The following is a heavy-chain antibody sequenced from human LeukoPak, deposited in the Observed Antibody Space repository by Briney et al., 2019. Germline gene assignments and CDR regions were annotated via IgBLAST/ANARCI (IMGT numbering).Heavy chain of an antibody. CDR2: ISGSGGST. J-gene: IGHJ4*02. D-gene: IGHD3-10*01. CDR3: AKEPYLLWFGEHQYFDY. V-gene: IGHV3-23*01. CDR1: RFTFSNSA. Sequence: PGGSLRLSCAAPRFTFSNSAMNWVRQAPGKGLEWVSAISGSGGSTYYADSVKGRFTISRDNSKNTLYLQMNSLRAEDMAVYYCAKEPYLLWFGEHQYFDYWGQGTLVTVSS.